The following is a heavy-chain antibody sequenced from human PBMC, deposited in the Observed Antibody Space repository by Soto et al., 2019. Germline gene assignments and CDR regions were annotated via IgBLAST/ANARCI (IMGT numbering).Heavy chain of an antibody. J-gene: IGHJ6*02. Sequence: PSETLSLTCTVDSISTYYWNWIRQSPGKGLEWIGYIYNIERTYYNRSLRSRVTMSIDTSKNQFSLKLSSVTAADTAVYYCARGSHVLRNYYYYGMDVWGQGTTVTVSS. D-gene: IGHD6-6*01. CDR1: DSISTYY. CDR2: IYNIERT. V-gene: IGHV4-59*12. CDR3: ARGSHVLRNYYYYGMDV.